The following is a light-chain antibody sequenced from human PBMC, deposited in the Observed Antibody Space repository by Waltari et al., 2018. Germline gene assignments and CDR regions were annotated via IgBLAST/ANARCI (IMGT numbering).Light chain of an antibody. V-gene: IGKV3-15*01. J-gene: IGKJ2*01. CDR2: DIS. CDR1: QSIGSR. CDR3: HQYSASHT. Sequence: EIVMTQSPATLSVSPGERATLSCRASQSIGSRLAWYQQKRGQAPRLLIYDISTRATGIPARFSGSGSGTEFTLTISSLQSEDFATYYCHQYSASHTFGQGTELEI.